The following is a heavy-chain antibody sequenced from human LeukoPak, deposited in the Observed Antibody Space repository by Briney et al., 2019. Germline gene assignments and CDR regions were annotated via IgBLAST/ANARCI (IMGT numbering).Heavy chain of an antibody. V-gene: IGHV3-13*01. D-gene: IGHD1-26*01. CDR3: ARDSLLVGYFDL. CDR1: GFTFSSYD. Sequence: GGSLRLSCAASGFTFSSYDMHWVRQATGKGLEWVSAIGTAGDTYYPGSVKGRFTISRENAKNSLYLQMNSLRAGDTAVYYCARDSLLVGYFDLWGRGTLVTVSS. CDR2: IGTAGDT. J-gene: IGHJ2*01.